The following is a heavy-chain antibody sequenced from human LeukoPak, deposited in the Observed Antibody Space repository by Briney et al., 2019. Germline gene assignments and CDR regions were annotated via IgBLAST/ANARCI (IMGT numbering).Heavy chain of an antibody. CDR3: ARVPYYYDSSGYPPGYFDY. CDR1: GGSISSGDYS. Sequence: SETLSLTCTVSGGSISSGDYSWSWIRQPPGKGLEWIGYIYYSGSTCYNPSLKSRVTISVDTSKNQFSLKLSSVTAADTAVYYCARVPYYYDSSGYPPGYFDYWGQGTLVTVSS. V-gene: IGHV4-30-4*01. D-gene: IGHD3-22*01. CDR2: IYYSGST. J-gene: IGHJ4*02.